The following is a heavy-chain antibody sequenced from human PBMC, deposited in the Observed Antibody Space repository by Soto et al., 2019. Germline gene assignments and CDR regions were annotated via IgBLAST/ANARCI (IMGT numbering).Heavy chain of an antibody. CDR1: GGSISTVNYW. D-gene: IGHD7-27*01. CDR3: ARGPSGDKVDS. Sequence: QVQLQESGPGLVKPSQTLSLTCTVSGGSISTVNYWWSWIRQSPDMGLEWIGHIYNGGSPYNNPSLASXXTXSXXTSKNQRSLPLSSVSAADTAVYYCARGPSGDKVDSWGQGTLVTVSS. CDR2: IYNGGSP. V-gene: IGHV4-30-4*01. J-gene: IGHJ4*02.